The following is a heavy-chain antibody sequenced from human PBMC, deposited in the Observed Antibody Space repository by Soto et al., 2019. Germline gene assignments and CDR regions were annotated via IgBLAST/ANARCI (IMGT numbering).Heavy chain of an antibody. V-gene: IGHV1-2*02. CDR3: AREGIAAAGTVGWFDP. CDR2: INPNSGGT. Sequence: QVQLVQSGAEVKKPGASVKVSCKASGYTFTGYYMHWVRQAPGQGLEWMGWINPNSGGTNYAQKFKGLVTMTSDTSIRTAYMELSRLRSAATAVSYCAREGIAAAGTVGWFDPRGQGTLVTVSA. J-gene: IGHJ5*02. CDR1: GYTFTGYY. D-gene: IGHD6-13*01.